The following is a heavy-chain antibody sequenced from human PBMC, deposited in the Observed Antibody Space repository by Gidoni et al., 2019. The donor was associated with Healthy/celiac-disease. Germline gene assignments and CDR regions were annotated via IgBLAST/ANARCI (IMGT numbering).Heavy chain of an antibody. CDR3: ARETVSRYNWNDEGAFDI. CDR1: GFTFSSYR. J-gene: IGHJ3*02. D-gene: IGHD1-1*01. CDR2: IKQDGSEK. Sequence: EVQLVESGGGLVQPGGSLRLSCAASGFTFSSYRRSWFRQAPGKGLEWVANIKQDGSEKYYVDSVKGRFTISRDNAKNSLYLQMNSLRAEDTAVYYCARETVSRYNWNDEGAFDIWGQGTMVTVSS. V-gene: IGHV3-7*01.